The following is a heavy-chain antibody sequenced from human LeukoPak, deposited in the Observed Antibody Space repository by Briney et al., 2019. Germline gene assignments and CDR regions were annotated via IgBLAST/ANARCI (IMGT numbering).Heavy chain of an antibody. CDR2: IYHDGST. CDR3: ARDRGGYTYSHDY. CDR1: GGSISSNNW. J-gene: IGHJ4*02. V-gene: IGHV4-4*02. D-gene: IGHD5-18*01. Sequence: PSETESLTCAVSGGSISSNNWWIWVRQSPEKGLEWIGEIYHDGSTNYNPSLKSRVTISMDKSKNQLSLKLNFVTAADTAVYYCARDRGGYTYSHDYWGQGALVTVSS.